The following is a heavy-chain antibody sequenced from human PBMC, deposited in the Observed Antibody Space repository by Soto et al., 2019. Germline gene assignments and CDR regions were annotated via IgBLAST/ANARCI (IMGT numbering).Heavy chain of an antibody. V-gene: IGHV3-30*18. D-gene: IGHD3-3*01. J-gene: IGHJ6*02. CDR3: AKDRGSTYDFWSGYYHYYYYGMDV. Sequence: GGSLRLSCAASGFTFSSYGMHWVRQAPGKELEWVAVISYDGSNKYYADSVKGRFTISRDNSKNTLYLQMNSLRAEDTAVYYCAKDRGSTYDFWSGYYHYYYYGMDVWGQGTTVTVSS. CDR1: GFTFSSYG. CDR2: ISYDGSNK.